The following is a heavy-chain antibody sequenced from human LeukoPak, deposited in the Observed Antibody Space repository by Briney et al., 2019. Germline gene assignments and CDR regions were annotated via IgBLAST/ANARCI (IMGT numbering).Heavy chain of an antibody. CDR1: GGSISSGDYY. D-gene: IGHD3-3*01. Sequence: SQTLSLTCTVSGGSISSGDYYWSWIRQPPGKGLEWIGYIYYSGSTYYNPSLKSRVTISVDTSKNQFSLKLSSVTAADTAVYYCARVRSITIFGVVIDWNWFDPWGQGTLVTVSS. V-gene: IGHV4-30-4*08. CDR3: ARVRSITIFGVVIDWNWFDP. J-gene: IGHJ5*02. CDR2: IYYSGST.